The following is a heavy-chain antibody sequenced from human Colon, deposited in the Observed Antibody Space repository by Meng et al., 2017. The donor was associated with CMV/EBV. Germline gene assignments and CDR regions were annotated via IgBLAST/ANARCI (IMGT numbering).Heavy chain of an antibody. J-gene: IGHJ3*01. CDR3: ARDRGLEGFDV. Sequence: SETLSLTCSVSGGSIGSYYLSWMRQPPGKGLERIGYIYYSGTTQYNPSLKSRVTISEDTSKKQFSLKLNSVTAADTAVYYCARDRGLEGFDVWGQGTMVTVSS. D-gene: IGHD1-1*01. V-gene: IGHV4-59*13. CDR1: GGSIGSYY. CDR2: IYYSGTT.